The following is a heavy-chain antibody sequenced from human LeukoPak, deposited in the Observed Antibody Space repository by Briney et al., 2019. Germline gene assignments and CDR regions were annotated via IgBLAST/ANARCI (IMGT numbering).Heavy chain of an antibody. CDR3: ASDTYGYVTPGYFDY. Sequence: SETLSLTCAVSGGSITSTSYYWGWIRQPPGKGLEWIGSIYYSGSTYYNPSLKSRVTISVDTSKNQFSLKLGSVTAADMAVYYCASDTYGYVTPGYFDYWGQGILVTVSS. D-gene: IGHD5-18*01. CDR1: GGSITSTSYY. J-gene: IGHJ4*02. CDR2: IYYSGST. V-gene: IGHV4-39*01.